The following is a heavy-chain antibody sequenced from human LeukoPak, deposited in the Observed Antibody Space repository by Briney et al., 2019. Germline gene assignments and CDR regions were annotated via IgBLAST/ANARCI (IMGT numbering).Heavy chain of an antibody. J-gene: IGHJ4*02. Sequence: SETLSLTCAVYGGSFSGYYWSWIRQPPGKGLEWIGEINHSGSTNYNPSLKSRVTISVDTSKNQFSLKLSSVTAADTAVYYCARGTAVAGLPFDYWGQGTLVTVSS. CDR2: INHSGST. D-gene: IGHD6-19*01. CDR1: GGSFSGYY. CDR3: ARGTAVAGLPFDY. V-gene: IGHV4-34*01.